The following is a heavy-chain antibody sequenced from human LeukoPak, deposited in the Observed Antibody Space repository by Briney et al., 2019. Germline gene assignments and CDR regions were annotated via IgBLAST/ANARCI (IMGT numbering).Heavy chain of an antibody. D-gene: IGHD5-24*01. CDR3: AREERDGYNYYWYFDL. CDR1: GFTFSGYS. V-gene: IGHV3-21*01. J-gene: IGHJ2*01. Sequence: GGSLRLSCGASGFTFSGYSMNWVRQAPGKGLEWVSSISTSSIYIYYADSVKGRFTISRDNAKNSLYLQMSSLRAEDTAVYYCAREERDGYNYYWYFDLWGRGTLVTVSS. CDR2: ISTSSIYI.